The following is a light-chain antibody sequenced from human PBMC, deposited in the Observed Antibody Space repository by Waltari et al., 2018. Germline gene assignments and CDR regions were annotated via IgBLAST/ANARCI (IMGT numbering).Light chain of an antibody. V-gene: IGKV4-1*01. CDR3: QQYYSSPRT. CDR2: WAS. J-gene: IGKJ1*01. CDR1: QSVLYNSNNKNY. Sequence: DIVMTQSPDSLAVSLGERAPLNCKSSQSVLYNSNNKNYLAWYQQKPGQPPKLLIYWASTRQSGVPDRFSGGGSGTDFTLTISSLQAEDVAVYYCQQYYSSPRTFGQGTKVEIK.